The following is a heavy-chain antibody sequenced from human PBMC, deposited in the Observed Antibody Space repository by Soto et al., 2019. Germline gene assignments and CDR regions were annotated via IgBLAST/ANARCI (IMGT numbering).Heavy chain of an antibody. Sequence: QVQLVQSGAEVKKPGASVKVSCKASGYTFTGYYMHWVRQAPGQGLEWMGWINPNSGGTNYAQKIQGRVTMTRATSISTAYMELSRLRSDDTAVYYCTATYYYDSSGYYYRDWGQGTLVTVSS. CDR2: INPNSGGT. CDR3: TATYYYDSSGYYYRD. CDR1: GYTFTGYY. D-gene: IGHD3-22*01. J-gene: IGHJ4*02. V-gene: IGHV1-2*02.